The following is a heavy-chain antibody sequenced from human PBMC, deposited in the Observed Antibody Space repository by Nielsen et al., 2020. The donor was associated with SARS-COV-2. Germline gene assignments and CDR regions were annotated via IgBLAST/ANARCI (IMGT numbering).Heavy chain of an antibody. CDR2: ISYDGSNK. CDR1: GFTFSSYG. Sequence: GGSLRLSCAASGFTFSSYGMHWVRQAPGKGLEWVAVISYDGSNKYYADSVKGRFTISRDNSKNTLYLQMNSLRAEDTAVYYCAKELAVTSGLDYWCQGTLVTVSS. J-gene: IGHJ4*02. D-gene: IGHD4-17*01. CDR3: AKELAVTSGLDY. V-gene: IGHV3-30*18.